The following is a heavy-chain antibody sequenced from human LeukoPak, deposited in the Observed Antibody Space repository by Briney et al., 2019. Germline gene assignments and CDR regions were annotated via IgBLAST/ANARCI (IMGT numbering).Heavy chain of an antibody. J-gene: IGHJ4*02. V-gene: IGHV1-18*01. D-gene: IGHD1-26*01. CDR2: ISGYNGDT. CDR1: GFSFISFG. CDR3: ARGTWETAARPYSFDT. Sequence: GSVKVSCKAFGFSFISFGFNWVRQAPGQGLEWMGWISGYNGDTKYAQKFQGRVTMTTDKSTSTAYVELRSLRSDDTAVYYCARGTWETAARPYSFDTWGQGTLVTVTS.